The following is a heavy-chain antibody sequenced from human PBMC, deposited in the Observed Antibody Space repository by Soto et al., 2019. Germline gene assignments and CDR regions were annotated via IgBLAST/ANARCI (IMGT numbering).Heavy chain of an antibody. CDR3: ADRVLRTVFGLVTTTAIYFDF. Sequence: QITLKESGPPVVKPTETLTLTCTFSGFSLTTSGVGVGWVRQSPGKAPEWLALIYWDDDKRYSTSLNSRLIITKDTSKNQVVLTMANVDPADTATYYCADRVLRTVFGLVTTTAIYFDFWGPGTPVVVSS. J-gene: IGHJ4*02. CDR2: IYWDDDK. V-gene: IGHV2-5*02. D-gene: IGHD3-3*01. CDR1: GFSLTTSGVG.